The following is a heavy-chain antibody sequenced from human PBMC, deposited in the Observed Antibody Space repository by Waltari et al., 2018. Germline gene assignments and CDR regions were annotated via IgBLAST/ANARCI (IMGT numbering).Heavy chain of an antibody. Sequence: VQLVQSGAEVKKPGASVKVSCKASGNTFTSYYVHWVRQAPGQGREWMGLINPRGGTTTYAQQFQGRVTMTGDTSTSRVYMELSSLRSEDTAVYYCAIYSSGWYPWGQGTLVTVSS. V-gene: IGHV1-46*01. CDR2: INPRGGTT. J-gene: IGHJ5*02. CDR1: GNTFTSYY. D-gene: IGHD6-19*01. CDR3: AIYSSGWYP.